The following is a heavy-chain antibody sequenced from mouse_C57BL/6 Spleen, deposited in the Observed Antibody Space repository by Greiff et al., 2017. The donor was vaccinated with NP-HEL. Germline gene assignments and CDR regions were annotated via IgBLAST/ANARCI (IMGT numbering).Heavy chain of an antibody. J-gene: IGHJ3*01. CDR1: GYTFTSYW. Sequence: VQLQQSGAELVKPGASVKMSCKASGYTFTSYWITWVKQRPGQGLEWIGDIYPGSGSTNYNEKFKSKATLTVDTSSSTAYMQLSSLTSEDSAVYYCASSYYGSSSWFAYWGQGTLVTVSA. D-gene: IGHD1-1*01. V-gene: IGHV1-55*01. CDR2: IYPGSGST. CDR3: ASSYYGSSSWFAY.